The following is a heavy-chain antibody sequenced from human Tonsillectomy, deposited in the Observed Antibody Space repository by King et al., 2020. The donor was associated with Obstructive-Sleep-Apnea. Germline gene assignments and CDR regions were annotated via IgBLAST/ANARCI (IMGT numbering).Heavy chain of an antibody. D-gene: IGHD6-13*01. J-gene: IGHJ6*02. CDR1: GGSISSSSYY. CDR2: IYYSGST. Sequence: LQLQESGPGLVKPSETLSLTCTVSGGSISSSSYYWGWIRQPPGKGLEWIGSIYYSGSTYYNPSLKSRVTISVDTSKNQFSLKLSSVTAADTAVYYCAREYWSSQVAAAGTLKRYYYYYYGMDVWGQGTTVTVSS. CDR3: AREYWSSQVAAAGTLKRYYYYYYGMDV. V-gene: IGHV4-39*07.